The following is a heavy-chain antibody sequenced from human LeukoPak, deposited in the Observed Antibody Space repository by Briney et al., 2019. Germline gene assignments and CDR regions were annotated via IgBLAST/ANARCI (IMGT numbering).Heavy chain of an antibody. CDR1: GFSFSSYE. J-gene: IGHJ4*02. V-gene: IGHV3-48*03. CDR2: ICESGSTR. Sequence: GGSLRLSCAASGFSFSSYEMNWVPHAPGEGVEWVSYICESGSTRYYADFVGGRFTISRDNAKNSPYLQLNSLRVEDTALYYCARDAVVPDSDMLTGYSFFDFWGQGTPVTVSS. D-gene: IGHD3-9*01. CDR3: ARDAVVPDSDMLTGYSFFDF.